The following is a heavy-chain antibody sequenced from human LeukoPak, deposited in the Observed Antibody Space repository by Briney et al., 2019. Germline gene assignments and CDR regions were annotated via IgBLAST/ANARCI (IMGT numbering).Heavy chain of an antibody. J-gene: IGHJ4*02. V-gene: IGHV3-30*02. CDR2: IRGDGSVK. D-gene: IGHD1-26*01. CDR3: AKDLGGSFDY. Sequence: PGGSLRLSCEASGLTFSSYDMHWVRQAPGKGLEWVALIRGDGSVKSYGDSVKGRFIISRENSKNTLNLQVSRLRVEDTAVYFCAKDLGGSFDYWGQGTQVTVSS. CDR1: GLTFSSYD.